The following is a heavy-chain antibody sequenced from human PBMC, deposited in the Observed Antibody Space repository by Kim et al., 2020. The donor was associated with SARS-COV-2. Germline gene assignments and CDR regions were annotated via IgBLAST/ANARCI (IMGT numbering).Heavy chain of an antibody. D-gene: IGHD6-13*01. CDR3: ARDILTSYSTSFGY. Sequence: ADSVKGRFTTSREHAMSSLYLQMNSLRAEDTAIYYCARDILTSYSTSFGYWGQGTLVTVSS. V-gene: IGHV3-21*01. J-gene: IGHJ4*02.